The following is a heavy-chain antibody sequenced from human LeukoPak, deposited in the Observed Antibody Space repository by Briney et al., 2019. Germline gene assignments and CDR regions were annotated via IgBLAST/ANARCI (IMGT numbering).Heavy chain of an antibody. Sequence: GSLRLSCAASGFTFSDYYMSWIRQAPGKGLEWVSYISSRGSTVYYADSVKGRFTISRDNAKNSLYLQMNSLRAEDTAVYYCARDKAEYCGGDCYPYYYYYMDVWGKGTTVTVSS. D-gene: IGHD2-21*02. CDR3: ARDKAEYCGGDCYPYYYYYMDV. CDR1: GFTFSDYY. J-gene: IGHJ6*03. V-gene: IGHV3-11*04. CDR2: ISSRGSTV.